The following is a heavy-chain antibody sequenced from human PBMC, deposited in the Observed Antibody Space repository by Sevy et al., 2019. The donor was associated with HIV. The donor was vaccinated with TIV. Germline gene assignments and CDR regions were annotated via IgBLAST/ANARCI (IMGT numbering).Heavy chain of an antibody. CDR1: GYSFTAYW. V-gene: IGHV5-51*01. D-gene: IGHD4-17*01. CDR3: AGTTGLKVGIDFGTLDI. Sequence: GESLKISCKGSGYSFTAYWIDWVRQVPGKGLEWMGTIYPGDSETRYSPSVKGQVTISADKSLTTAYLQWSSLKASDTAVYYCAGTTGLKVGIDFGTLDIWGQGTMVTVSS. J-gene: IGHJ3*02. CDR2: IYPGDSET.